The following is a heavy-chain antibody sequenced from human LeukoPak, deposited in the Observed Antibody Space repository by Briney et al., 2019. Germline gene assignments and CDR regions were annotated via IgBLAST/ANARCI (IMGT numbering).Heavy chain of an antibody. Sequence: GGSLRLSCTASGFTLSSFGMHWVRQAPGKGLEWVAVVSDDGSNTYYADSVKGRFTISRDNSKNTLYLQLNSLRAEDTAVYYCAKDADTATIIYWYFDLWGRGTLVTVSS. CDR2: VSDDGSNT. CDR1: GFTLSSFG. V-gene: IGHV3-30*18. CDR3: AKDADTATIIYWYFDL. J-gene: IGHJ2*01. D-gene: IGHD5-18*01.